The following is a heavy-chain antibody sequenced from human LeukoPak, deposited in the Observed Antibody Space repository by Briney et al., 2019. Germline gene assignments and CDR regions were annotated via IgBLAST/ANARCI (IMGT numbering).Heavy chain of an antibody. CDR1: GESFSDYY. J-gene: IGHJ4*02. V-gene: IGHV4-34*01. CDR2: INHSGST. D-gene: IGHD3-9*01. CDR3: GRAEHDWGPEY. Sequence: SETLSLTCAVYGESFSDYYWSWIRQPPGKGLEWIGEINHSGSTNYNPSLKSRVTISVDTSKNQFFLKLNSVTPEDTAVYYCGRAEHDWGPEYWGQGTLVTVSS.